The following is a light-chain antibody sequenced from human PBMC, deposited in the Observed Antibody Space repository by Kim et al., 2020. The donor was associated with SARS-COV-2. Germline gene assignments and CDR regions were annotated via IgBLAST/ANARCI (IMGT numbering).Light chain of an antibody. V-gene: IGKV1-12*01. J-gene: IGKJ2*01. CDR2: AAS. CDR1: QRISSW. Sequence: SASVGDRVTITCRASQRISSWLAWYQQRPGKAPNLLIFAASTLQGGVPSRFSGSGSGTDFTLTISSLQPEDSATDYCQQSNSFPYTFGQGTKLENK. CDR3: QQSNSFPYT.